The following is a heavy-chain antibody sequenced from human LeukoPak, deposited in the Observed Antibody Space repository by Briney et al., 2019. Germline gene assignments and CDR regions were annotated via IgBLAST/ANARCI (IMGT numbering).Heavy chain of an antibody. CDR1: GFTFDDYA. CDR2: ASWNSGSI. J-gene: IGHJ4*02. CDR3: AKGEDMGYSYGSFDY. Sequence: GGSLRLSCAASGFTFDDYAMHWVRQAPGKGLEWVSGASWNSGSIGYADSVKGRFTISRDNAKNSLYLQMNGLEAADTALYYCAKGEDMGYSYGSFDYWGQGTLVTVSS. D-gene: IGHD5-18*01. V-gene: IGHV3-9*01.